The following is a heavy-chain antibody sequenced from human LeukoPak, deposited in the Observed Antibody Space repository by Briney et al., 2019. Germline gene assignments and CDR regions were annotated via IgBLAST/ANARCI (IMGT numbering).Heavy chain of an antibody. J-gene: IGHJ4*02. CDR3: ASLYSSAAILDY. Sequence: SETLSLTCTVSGGSISSSSYYWGWIRQPPGKGLEWIGSIYYSGSTYYNPSLKGRVTISVDTSKNQFSLKLSSVTAADTAVYYCASLYSSAAILDYWGQGTLVTVSS. CDR2: IYYSGST. D-gene: IGHD6-19*01. V-gene: IGHV4-39*01. CDR1: GGSISSSSYY.